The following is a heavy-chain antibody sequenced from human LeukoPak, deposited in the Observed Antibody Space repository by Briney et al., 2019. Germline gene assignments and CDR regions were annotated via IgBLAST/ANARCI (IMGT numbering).Heavy chain of an antibody. Sequence: SETLSLTCTVSGGSISSYYWSWIRQPPGKGLEWIGYIYYSGSTNYNPSLKSRVTISVDTSKNQFSLKLSSVTAADTAVYYCARGRLCDILTGYCRYYYYGMDVWGQGTTVTVSS. D-gene: IGHD3-9*01. V-gene: IGHV4-59*01. CDR2: IYYSGST. J-gene: IGHJ6*02. CDR1: GGSISSYY. CDR3: ARGRLCDILTGYCRYYYYGMDV.